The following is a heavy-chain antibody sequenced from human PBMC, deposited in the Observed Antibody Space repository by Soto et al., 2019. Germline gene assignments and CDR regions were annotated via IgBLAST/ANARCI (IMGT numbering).Heavy chain of an antibody. J-gene: IGHJ5*02. CDR1: GFTFSSYS. Sequence: EVQLVESGGGLVQPGGSLRLSCAASGFTFSSYSMNWVRQAPGKGLEWVSYISSSSSTIYYADSVKGRFTISRDNAKNSLYLQMNSLRAEDTAVYYCARVDRDYRGSGSYAFDPWGQGTLVTVSS. V-gene: IGHV3-48*01. CDR3: ARVDRDYRGSGSYAFDP. D-gene: IGHD3-10*01. CDR2: ISSSSSTI.